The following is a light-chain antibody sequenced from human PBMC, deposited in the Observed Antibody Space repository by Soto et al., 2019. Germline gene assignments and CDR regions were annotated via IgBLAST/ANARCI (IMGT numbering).Light chain of an antibody. CDR1: QSISSW. CDR3: QQYNSYWT. J-gene: IGKJ1*01. V-gene: IGKV1-5*01. CDR2: DAS. Sequence: DIQITQSPSILSASVGDRVTITCRASQSISSWLAWYQQKPGKAPKLLIYDASSLESGVPSRFSGSGSGTEFTLTISSLQPDDFATYYCQQYNSYWTLGQGTKVDIK.